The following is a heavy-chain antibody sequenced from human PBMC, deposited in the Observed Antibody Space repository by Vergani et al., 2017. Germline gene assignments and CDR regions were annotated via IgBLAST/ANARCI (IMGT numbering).Heavy chain of an antibody. Sequence: QVQLQESGPGLVKPSETLSLTCAVYGGSFSGYYWSWIRQPPGKGLEWIGEINHSGSTNYNPSLKSRVTISVDTSKTQFSLKLSSVTAADTAVYYCARAGYYDILTGYYAFDYWGQGTLVTVSS. J-gene: IGHJ4*02. CDR3: ARAGYYDILTGYYAFDY. V-gene: IGHV4-34*01. CDR1: GGSFSGYY. CDR2: INHSGST. D-gene: IGHD3-9*01.